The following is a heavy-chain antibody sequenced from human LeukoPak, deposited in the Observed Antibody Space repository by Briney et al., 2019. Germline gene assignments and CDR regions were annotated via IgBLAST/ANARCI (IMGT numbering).Heavy chain of an antibody. V-gene: IGHV4-34*01. D-gene: IGHD3-3*01. Sequence: SETLSLTCAVYGGSFSGYYWSWIRQPPGKGLEWIGEINHSGSTNYNPSLKSRVTISVDTSKSQFSLKLSSVTAADTAVYYCARAAPITIFGVVITHRAYFDYWGQGTLVTVSS. J-gene: IGHJ4*02. CDR1: GGSFSGYY. CDR2: INHSGST. CDR3: ARAAPITIFGVVITHRAYFDY.